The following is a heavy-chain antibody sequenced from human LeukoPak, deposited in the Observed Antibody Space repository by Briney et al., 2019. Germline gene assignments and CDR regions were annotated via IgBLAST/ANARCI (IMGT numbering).Heavy chain of an antibody. D-gene: IGHD3-10*02. V-gene: IGHV3-48*04. Sequence: GGSLRLSCAASGFTFSRYSINWVRQAPGRGLEWVSYIDSTNSPIHYARSVKGRFTVSRDNAKSTLYLQMNSLRAEDTAVYYCTRQGVFGEVDYWGQGIQVTVSS. CDR3: TRQGVFGEVDY. J-gene: IGHJ4*02. CDR2: IDSTNSPI. CDR1: GFTFSRYS.